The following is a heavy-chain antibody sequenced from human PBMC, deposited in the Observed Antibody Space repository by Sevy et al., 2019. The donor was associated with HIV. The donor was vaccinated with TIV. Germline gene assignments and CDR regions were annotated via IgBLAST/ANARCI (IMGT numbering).Heavy chain of an antibody. CDR2: IYYSGST. J-gene: IGHJ4*01. V-gene: IGHV4-59*01. Sequence: SETLSLTCTVSSGSISSYYWSWIRQPPGKGLEWIGYIYYSGSTNYNPSLKSRVTISVDTSKNQFSLKLSSVTAADTAVYYCASAIGYRSSTSCYSYWGHGTLVTVSS. D-gene: IGHD2-2*02. CDR3: ASAIGYRSSTSCYSY. CDR1: SGSISSYY.